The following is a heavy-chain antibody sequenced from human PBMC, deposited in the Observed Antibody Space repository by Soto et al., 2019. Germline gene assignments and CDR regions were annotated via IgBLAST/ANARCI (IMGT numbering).Heavy chain of an antibody. J-gene: IGHJ6*02. CDR2: IIPIFGTA. V-gene: IGHV1-69*01. D-gene: IGHD1-26*01. Sequence: QVQLVQSGAEVKKPGSSVKVSCKASGGTFSSYAISWVRQAPGQGLEWMGGIIPIFGTANYAQKFQGRVTITADESTSTAYMELSSLRSEDTAVYYCARDEVEVGATNYYYYYGMDVWGQGTTVTVSS. CDR1: GGTFSSYA. CDR3: ARDEVEVGATNYYYYYGMDV.